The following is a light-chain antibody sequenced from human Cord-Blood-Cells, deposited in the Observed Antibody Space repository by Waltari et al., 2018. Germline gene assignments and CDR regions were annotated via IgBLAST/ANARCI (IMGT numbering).Light chain of an antibody. CDR3: QQRSNWPPLT. Sequence: EIVFTQSPATLSLSQVERATLPCRASQSVSSYLAWYQQKPGQAPRLLIYDASNRATGIPARFSGSGSGTDFTLTISSLEPEDFAVYYCQQRSNWPPLTFGGGTKVEIK. J-gene: IGKJ4*01. CDR2: DAS. V-gene: IGKV3-11*01. CDR1: QSVSSY.